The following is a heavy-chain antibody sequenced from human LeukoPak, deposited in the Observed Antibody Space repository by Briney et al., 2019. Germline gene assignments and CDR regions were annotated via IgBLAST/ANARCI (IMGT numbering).Heavy chain of an antibody. V-gene: IGHV3-21*01. CDR3: ASLQREFDY. D-gene: IGHD1-26*01. Sequence: PGGSLRLSCAASGFTFSSYSMNWVRQAPGKGLEWVSSISSSSSSSYIYYADSVKGRFTISRDNAKNSLYLQMNSLRAEDTAVYYCASLQREFDYWGQGTLVTVSS. CDR2: ISSSSSSSYI. CDR1: GFTFSSYS. J-gene: IGHJ4*02.